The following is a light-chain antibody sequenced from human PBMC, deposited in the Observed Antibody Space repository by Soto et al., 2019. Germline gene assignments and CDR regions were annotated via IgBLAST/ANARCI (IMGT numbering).Light chain of an antibody. J-gene: IGKJ3*01. CDR1: QGISNY. V-gene: IGKV1-27*01. CDR2: AAS. Sequence: DIQMTQSPSSLSASVGDRVTITCRASQGISNYIAWYQQKPGNAPKLLISAASTLQSGVPSRFSGSGSGTDFTITIISLQPEDVATYSCQKYNSVPLFGPGTKVDIK. CDR3: QKYNSVPL.